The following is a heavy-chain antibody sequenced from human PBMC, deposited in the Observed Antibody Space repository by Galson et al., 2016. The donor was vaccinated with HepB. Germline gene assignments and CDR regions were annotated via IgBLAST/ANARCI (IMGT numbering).Heavy chain of an antibody. CDR3: ARNFGGLDAFDM. V-gene: IGHV1-46*01. D-gene: IGHD1-7*01. Sequence: SVKVSCKASGFHFTSYYIHWVRQASGQGPEWMGLINLNGPGTNYAQKFQGRVTMTSDTSASTVHMELNSLTSEDTAVYYCARNFGGLDAFDMWGQGTKVTVSS. CDR1: GFHFTSYY. J-gene: IGHJ3*02. CDR2: INLNGPGT.